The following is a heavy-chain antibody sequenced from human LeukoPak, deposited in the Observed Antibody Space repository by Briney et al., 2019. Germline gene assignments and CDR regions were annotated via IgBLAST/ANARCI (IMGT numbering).Heavy chain of an antibody. Sequence: ASVKASCKASGYTFTSYYMHWVRQAPGQGLEWMGIINPSGGSTSYAQKFQGRVTMTRDTSTSTVYMELSSLRSEDTAVYYCASQYYDILTGYQNYFDYWGQGTLVTVSS. V-gene: IGHV1-46*01. D-gene: IGHD3-9*01. CDR3: ASQYYDILTGYQNYFDY. CDR1: GYTFTSYY. J-gene: IGHJ4*02. CDR2: INPSGGST.